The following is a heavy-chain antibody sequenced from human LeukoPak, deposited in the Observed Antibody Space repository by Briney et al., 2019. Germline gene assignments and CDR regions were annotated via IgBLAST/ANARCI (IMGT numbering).Heavy chain of an antibody. Sequence: PSETLSLTCTVSGGSVSSGSYYWSWIRQPPGKGLGWIGYIYYSGSTNYNPSLKSRVTISVDTSKNQFSLKLSSVTAADTAVYYCARGPYYYDSSGYAYYYYGMDVWGQGTTVTVSS. D-gene: IGHD3-22*01. V-gene: IGHV4-61*01. CDR2: IYYSGST. CDR1: GGSVSSGSYY. J-gene: IGHJ6*02. CDR3: ARGPYYYDSSGYAYYYYGMDV.